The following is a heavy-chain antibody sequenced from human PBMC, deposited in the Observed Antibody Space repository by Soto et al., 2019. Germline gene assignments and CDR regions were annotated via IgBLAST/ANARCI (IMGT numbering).Heavy chain of an antibody. D-gene: IGHD3-10*01. V-gene: IGHV3-23*01. J-gene: IGHJ4*02. Sequence: EVRLLESGGGLVQPGGSLRLSCAASGFTFSVYAMSWVRQAPGKGLEWDSGISGSGDSTHYADSVKGRFTVSRDNSKSMLYLQTNSLRAEDTAIYYCAKALYGGFTYWGQGTLVTVSS. CDR1: GFTFSVYA. CDR2: ISGSGDST. CDR3: AKALYGGFTY.